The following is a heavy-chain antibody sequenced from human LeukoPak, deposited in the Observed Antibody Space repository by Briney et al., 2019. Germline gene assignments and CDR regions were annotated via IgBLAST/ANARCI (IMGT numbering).Heavy chain of an antibody. CDR2: IYYSGST. D-gene: IGHD4-11*01. CDR3: ARERLTTITTNGMDV. V-gene: IGHV4-59*12. J-gene: IGHJ6*02. Sequence: SETLSLTCTVSGGSISSYYWSWIRQPPGKGLEWIGYIYYSGSTNYNPSLKSRVSMSVDTSKNQFSLKVISVTAADTAVYYCARERLTTITTNGMDVWGQGTTVTVSS. CDR1: GGSISSYY.